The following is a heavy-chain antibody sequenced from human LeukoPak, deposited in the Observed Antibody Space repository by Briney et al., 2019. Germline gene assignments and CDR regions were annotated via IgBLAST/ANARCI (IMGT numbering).Heavy chain of an antibody. CDR1: GGSISTYY. CDR3: ARVLPPGYNNAFDI. D-gene: IGHD5-18*01. Sequence: PSETLSLTCTVSGGSISTYYWSWIRQPPGKGLEWIGYIYYNGNSNYNPSPKSRVTISVDTSKNQFSLKLNSVTAADTAVYYCARVLPPGYNNAFDIWGQGTMVTVSS. J-gene: IGHJ3*02. V-gene: IGHV4-59*01. CDR2: IYYNGNS.